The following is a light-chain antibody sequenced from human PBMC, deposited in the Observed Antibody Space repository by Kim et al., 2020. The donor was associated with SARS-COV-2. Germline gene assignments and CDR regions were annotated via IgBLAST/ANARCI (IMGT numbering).Light chain of an antibody. CDR3: MQASLFPYT. J-gene: IGKJ2*01. CDR1: QSLVPSDGNTY. CDR2: QIA. V-gene: IGKV2-24*01. Sequence: HPASISCRSSQSLVPSDGNTYLSWLQQRPGQPPRLLIYQIANRFSGVPDRFSGSGAGTDFTLRISRVEAEDVGVYYCMQASLFPYTFGQGTKLEI.